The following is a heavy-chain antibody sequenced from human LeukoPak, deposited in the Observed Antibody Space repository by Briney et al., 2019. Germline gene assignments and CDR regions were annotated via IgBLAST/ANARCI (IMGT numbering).Heavy chain of an antibody. CDR3: TKDIITGFSSGWYFAY. V-gene: IGHV3-23*01. CDR1: DFTFGSYA. J-gene: IGHJ4*02. CDR2: TSGSEDST. Sequence: PGGSLRLSCAASDFTFGSYAMSWVRQAPGKGLEWVSVTSGSEDSTHYADSVKGRFIISRDNSKNTLYLQMNSLRVEDTAVYYCTKDIITGFSSGWYFAYWGQGTLVTVSS. D-gene: IGHD6-13*01.